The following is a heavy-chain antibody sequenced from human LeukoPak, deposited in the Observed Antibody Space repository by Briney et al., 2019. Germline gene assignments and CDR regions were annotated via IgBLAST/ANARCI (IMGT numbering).Heavy chain of an antibody. J-gene: IGHJ4*02. D-gene: IGHD2-15*01. CDR3: AKDSSDIVVVVAATVDY. CDR1: GFTVNSNH. Sequence: GGSLRLSCAASGFTVNSNHMNWVRQAPGKGLEWVSCSGSGASTYYADSVKGRFTISRDNSKNTLYLQMNSLRAEDTAVYYCAKDSSDIVVVVAATVDYWGQGTLVTVSS. V-gene: IGHV3-53*05. CDR2: SGSGAST.